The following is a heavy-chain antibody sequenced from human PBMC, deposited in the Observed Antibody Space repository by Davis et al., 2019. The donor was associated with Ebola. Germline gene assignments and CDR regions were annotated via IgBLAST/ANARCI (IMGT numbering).Heavy chain of an antibody. CDR1: GYTFTSYY. CDR3: ARETAARPRYNWFDP. D-gene: IGHD6-6*01. CDR2: IIPIIGIA. V-gene: IGHV1-69*04. J-gene: IGHJ5*02. Sequence: SVKVSCKASGYTFTSYYMHWVRQAPGQGLEWMGRIIPIIGIANYAQKFQGRVTITADKSTSTAHMELSSLRSDDTAVYYCARETAARPRYNWFDPWGQGTLVTVSS.